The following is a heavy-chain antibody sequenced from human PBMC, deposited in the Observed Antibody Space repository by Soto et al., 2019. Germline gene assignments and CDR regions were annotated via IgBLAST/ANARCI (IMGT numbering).Heavy chain of an antibody. D-gene: IGHD5-18*01. CDR3: ARAIGGYSYGYDWFDP. CDR2: IYHSGST. J-gene: IGHJ5*02. V-gene: IGHV4-30-2*01. CDR1: GGSISSGGYS. Sequence: SETLSLTCAVSGGSISSGGYSWSWIRQPPGKGLEWIGYIYHSGSTYYNPSLKSRVTISVDRSKNQFSLKLSSVTAADTAVYYCARAIGGYSYGYDWFDPWGQGTLVTVSS.